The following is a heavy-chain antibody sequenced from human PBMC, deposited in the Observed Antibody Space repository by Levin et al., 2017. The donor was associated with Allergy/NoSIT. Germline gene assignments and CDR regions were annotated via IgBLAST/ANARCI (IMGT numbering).Heavy chain of an antibody. CDR2: IWHDESNK. Sequence: GESLKISCVGSGFAFSSYGMHWVRQAPGKGLEWVAVIWHDESNKSYADSVRGRFTVSRDNSKNTLYLQMNSLRAEDTAVYYCARAYGDYARGFDPWGQGTRVTVS. J-gene: IGHJ5*02. V-gene: IGHV3-33*01. D-gene: IGHD4-17*01. CDR1: GFAFSSYG. CDR3: ARAYGDYARGFDP.